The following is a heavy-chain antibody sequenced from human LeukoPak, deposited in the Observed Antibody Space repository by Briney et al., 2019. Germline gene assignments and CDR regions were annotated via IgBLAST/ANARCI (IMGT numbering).Heavy chain of an antibody. Sequence: GGSLRLSCAGSGFSFSDYSMSWVRQAPGKGLEWVANIKQDGSEKYYVDSVKGRFTISRDNAKNSLYLQMNSLRAEDTAMYYCARDSAGNDYWGQGTLVTVSS. J-gene: IGHJ4*02. CDR3: ARDSAGNDY. D-gene: IGHD6-13*01. V-gene: IGHV3-7*01. CDR1: GFSFSDYS. CDR2: IKQDGSEK.